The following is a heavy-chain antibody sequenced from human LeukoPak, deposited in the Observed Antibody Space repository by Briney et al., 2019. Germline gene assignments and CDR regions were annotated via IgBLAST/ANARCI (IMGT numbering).Heavy chain of an antibody. J-gene: IGHJ4*02. CDR1: GFTFSSYG. CDR2: ISYDGSNK. D-gene: IGHD1-26*01. Sequence: GGSLRLSCEASGFTFSSYGMHWVRQAPGKGLEWVAVISYDGSNKYYADSVKGRFTISRDNSKNTLYLQMNSLRAEDTAVYYCARASARSGSWYYFDYWGQGTLVTVSS. CDR3: ARASARSGSWYYFDY. V-gene: IGHV3-30*03.